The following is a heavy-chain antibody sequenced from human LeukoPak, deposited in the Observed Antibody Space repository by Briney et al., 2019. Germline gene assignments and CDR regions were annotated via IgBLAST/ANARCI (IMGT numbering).Heavy chain of an antibody. Sequence: NPSETLSLTCAVYGGSFSGYYGSWIRQPPGKGLEWIGEINHSGSTNYNPSLKSRVTISVDTSKNQFSLKLSSVTAADTAVYYCARGGSGILTGYPSPIRYWGQGTLVTVSS. CDR1: GGSFSGYY. CDR2: INHSGST. CDR3: ARGGSGILTGYPSPIRY. D-gene: IGHD3-9*01. V-gene: IGHV4-34*01. J-gene: IGHJ4*02.